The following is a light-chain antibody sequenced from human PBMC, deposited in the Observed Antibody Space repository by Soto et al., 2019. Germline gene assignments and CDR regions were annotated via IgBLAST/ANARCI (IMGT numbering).Light chain of an antibody. CDR2: GAS. Sequence: EIVLTQSPGTLSLSPGERATLSCRASQSVSSSYLAWYQQKPGQAPRLLIYGASSRATGIPDRFSGSGSGTDFTLPISRLEPEDLAVYYCQQYGSSPTFGQGTKVEIK. V-gene: IGKV3-20*01. CDR3: QQYGSSPT. J-gene: IGKJ1*01. CDR1: QSVSSSY.